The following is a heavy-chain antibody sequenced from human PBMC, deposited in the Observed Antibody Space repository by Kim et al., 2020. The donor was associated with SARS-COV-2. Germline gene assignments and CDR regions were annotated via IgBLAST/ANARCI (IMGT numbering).Heavy chain of an antibody. V-gene: IGHV3-21*01. CDR2: ISSSSSYI. D-gene: IGHD4-17*01. J-gene: IGHJ4*02. CDR3: ASTRGRDYVDYTFDY. CDR1: GFTFSSYS. Sequence: GGSLRLSCAASGFTFSSYSMNWVRQAPGKGLEWVSSISSSSSYIYYADSVKGRFTISRDNAKNSLYLQMNSLRAEDTAVYYCASTRGRDYVDYTFDYWGEGTLVTVSS.